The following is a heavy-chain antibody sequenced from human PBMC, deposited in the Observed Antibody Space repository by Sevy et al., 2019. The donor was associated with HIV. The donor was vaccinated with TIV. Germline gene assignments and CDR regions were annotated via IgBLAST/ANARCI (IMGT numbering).Heavy chain of an antibody. D-gene: IGHD4-4*01. J-gene: IGHJ5*02. V-gene: IGHV3-48*01. Sequence: GGSLRLSCAASGFTFSSYSMNWVRQAPGKGLEWVSYISSSSSTIYYADSVKGRLTISRDNAKNSPYLQMTSLRAEDTAVYYCAREYGGGYSNYDGFDPWGQGTLVTVSS. CDR1: GFTFSSYS. CDR3: AREYGGGYSNYDGFDP. CDR2: ISSSSSTI.